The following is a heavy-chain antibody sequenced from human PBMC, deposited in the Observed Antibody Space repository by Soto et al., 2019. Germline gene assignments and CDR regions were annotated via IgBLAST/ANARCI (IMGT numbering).Heavy chain of an antibody. J-gene: IGHJ4*02. D-gene: IGHD2-15*01. CDR2: IYWDGDK. V-gene: IGHV2-5*02. CDR1: GFSLSTNGVV. CDR3: ANRRVEYYFDY. Sequence: QITLKESGPTLVKPTQTLTLTCTFSGFSLSTNGVVVGWIRQPPGKALEWLALIYWDGDKRYSTSLKSRLTITKDTSKHQVVITMTTMDTVDTATYYCANRRVEYYFDYWGQGTLVTVSS.